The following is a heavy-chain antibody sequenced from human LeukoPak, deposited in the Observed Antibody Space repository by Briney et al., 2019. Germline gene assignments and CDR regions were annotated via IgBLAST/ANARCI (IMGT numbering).Heavy chain of an antibody. CDR1: GGSFSGYY. Sequence: PSETLSLTCAVYGGSFSGYYWSWIRQPLGKGLEWIGEINHSGSTNYNPSLKSRVTISVDTSKNQFSLKLSSVTAADTAVYYCARGCITMVRGVIITSRPCGYDYWGQGTLVTVSS. J-gene: IGHJ4*02. CDR2: INHSGST. CDR3: ARGCITMVRGVIITSRPCGYDY. D-gene: IGHD3-10*01. V-gene: IGHV4-34*01.